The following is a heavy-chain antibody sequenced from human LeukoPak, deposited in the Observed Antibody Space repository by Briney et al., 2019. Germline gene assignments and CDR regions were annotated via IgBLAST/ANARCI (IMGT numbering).Heavy chain of an antibody. CDR2: IKSDGKT. D-gene: IGHD3-3*01. V-gene: IGHV3-74*01. Sequence: GGSLRLSCEASGSTFSRYWMPWVRQAPGKGLVWVSRIKSDGKTNYADSVKGRFTISRDNAKNTVSLQMNSLRADDTGVYYCARAPSEVGGYYPEYFRHWGQGTLVTVSS. J-gene: IGHJ1*01. CDR3: ARAPSEVGGYYPEYFRH. CDR1: GSTFSRYW.